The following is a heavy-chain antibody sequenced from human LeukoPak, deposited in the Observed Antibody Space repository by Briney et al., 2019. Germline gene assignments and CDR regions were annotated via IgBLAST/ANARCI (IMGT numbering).Heavy chain of an antibody. J-gene: IGHJ4*02. CDR3: ASKQHLEC. V-gene: IGHV3-11*06. CDR1: GFTFSDYH. CDR2: ISSSSTYT. Sequence: PGGPLRLSCAASGFTFSDYHTSWIRQAPGKGLEWVSYISSSSTYTNYADPVKGRFTISRDNDKNSLYLQMNSLRAEDTAVYYCASKQHLECWGQGTLVSVSS. D-gene: IGHD6-13*01.